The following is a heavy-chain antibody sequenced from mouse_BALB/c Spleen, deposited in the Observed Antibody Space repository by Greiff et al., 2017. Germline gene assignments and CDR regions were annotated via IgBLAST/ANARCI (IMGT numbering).Heavy chain of an antibody. J-gene: IGHJ1*01. Sequence: EVKLVESGGGLVQPGGSLKLSCAASGFTFSSYTMSWVRQTPEKRLEWVAYISNGGGSTYYPDTVKGRFTISRDNAKNTLYLQMSSLKSEDTAMYYCARERAGYDWYFDVWGAGTTVTVSS. D-gene: IGHD2-14*01. CDR1: GFTFSSYT. V-gene: IGHV5-12-2*01. CDR3: ARERAGYDWYFDV. CDR2: ISNGGGST.